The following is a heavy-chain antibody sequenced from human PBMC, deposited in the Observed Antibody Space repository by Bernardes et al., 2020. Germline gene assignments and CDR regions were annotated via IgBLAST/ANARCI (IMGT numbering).Heavy chain of an antibody. CDR2: IYSGGRT. Sequence: ASLRLSCAASGFSFNNNYMTWVRQAPGQGLEWVSAIYSGGRTYHADSVRGRFTISRDNSKNTVYLQMNSLRAEDTGVYYCARVVGLIDYWGQGTLVTVSS. V-gene: IGHV3-53*01. D-gene: IGHD2-15*01. CDR3: ARVVGLIDY. CDR1: GFSFNNNY. J-gene: IGHJ4*02.